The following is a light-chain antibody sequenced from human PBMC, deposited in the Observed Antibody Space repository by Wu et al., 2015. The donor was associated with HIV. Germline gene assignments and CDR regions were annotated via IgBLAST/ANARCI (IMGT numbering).Light chain of an antibody. CDR2: TAS. CDR1: QDVSNY. V-gene: IGKV1-27*01. Sequence: DIQMTQFPSSLSASVGDTVTITCRASQDVSNYLAWYQQKPGKVPKLLIYTASTLESGVPSRFSGRGAGTDFALIISSLQPEDVATYYCQNYDSVPFTFGPGTKVDIK. CDR3: QNYDSVPFT. J-gene: IGKJ3*01.